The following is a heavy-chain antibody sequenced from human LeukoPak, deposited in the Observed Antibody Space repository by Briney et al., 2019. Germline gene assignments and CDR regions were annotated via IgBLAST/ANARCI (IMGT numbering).Heavy chain of an antibody. CDR2: IYYSGST. CDR1: GGSFSGYY. Sequence: SETLSLTCAVYGGSFSGYYWSWIRQPPGKGLEWIGSIYYSGSTYYNPSLKSRVTISVDTSKNQFSLKLSSVTAADTAVYYCARVWGYYDSSGYNIDYWGQGTLVTV. V-gene: IGHV4-34*01. CDR3: ARVWGYYDSSGYNIDY. D-gene: IGHD3-22*01. J-gene: IGHJ4*02.